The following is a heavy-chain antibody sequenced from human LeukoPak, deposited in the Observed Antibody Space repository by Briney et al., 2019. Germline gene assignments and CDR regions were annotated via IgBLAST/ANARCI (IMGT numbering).Heavy chain of an antibody. CDR2: MNPNSGNT. CDR3: ARGAPVAIFGPGYHEYFEY. J-gene: IGHJ4*02. V-gene: IGHV1-8*01. CDR1: GYTFDNYD. D-gene: IGHD3-3*01. Sequence: ASVTVSCTTSGYTFDNYDINWVRQATGQGLEWMGWMNPNSGNTGYAQKFQGRVIMTTNISMSTAYMELRGLRYEDTAIYYCARGAPVAIFGPGYHEYFEYWGQGTVVAVSS.